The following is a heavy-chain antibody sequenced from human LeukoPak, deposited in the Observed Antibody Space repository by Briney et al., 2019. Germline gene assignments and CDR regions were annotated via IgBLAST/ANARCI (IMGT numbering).Heavy chain of an antibody. D-gene: IGHD2-2*02. Sequence: GGSLRLSCAASGFTFSSYAMSWVRQAPGKGLEWVSAISGSGGSTYYADSVKGRFTISRDNSKNTLYLQMNSLRAEDTAVYYCAKNGEYQLLYPYYFDYWGQGTLVTASS. CDR3: AKNGEYQLLYPYYFDY. V-gene: IGHV3-23*01. CDR1: GFTFSSYA. J-gene: IGHJ4*02. CDR2: ISGSGGST.